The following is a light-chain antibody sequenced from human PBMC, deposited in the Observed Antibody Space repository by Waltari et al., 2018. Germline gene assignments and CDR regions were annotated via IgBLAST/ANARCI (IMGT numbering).Light chain of an antibody. V-gene: IGLV2-23*01. CDR1: SSDVGSYNL. Sequence: QSALTQPASVSGSPGQPITISCSGTSSDVGSYNLVSWYQQQPDKAPKLLIYEGTKRHSGVSNRFSGAKSGSTASLTISGLQAEDEGDYYCCSYGNSIYVFGSGTKVTVI. J-gene: IGLJ1*01. CDR3: CSYGNSIYV. CDR2: EGT.